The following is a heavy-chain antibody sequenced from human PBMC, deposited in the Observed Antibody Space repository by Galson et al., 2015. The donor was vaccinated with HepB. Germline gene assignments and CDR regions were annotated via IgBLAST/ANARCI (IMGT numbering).Heavy chain of an antibody. D-gene: IGHD2-21*02. CDR1: GFPFGPLA. CDR3: ATVGWVMTPGFDV. CDR2: VPLDKTKK. Sequence: SLGPPVQPPGFPFGPLAFPWFPKPPARGLKGLPYVPLDKTKKHYRGSVQGRFTVSRDNSKDTLFLQMNSLRSDDTALYYCATVGWVMTPGFDVWGRGAMVTVSS. V-gene: IGHV3-30*01. J-gene: IGHJ3*01.